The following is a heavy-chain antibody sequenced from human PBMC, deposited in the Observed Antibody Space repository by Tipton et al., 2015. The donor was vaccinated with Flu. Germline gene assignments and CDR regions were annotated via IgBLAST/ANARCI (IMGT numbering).Heavy chain of an antibody. V-gene: IGHV3-30*02. CDR2: IQSDGSSK. D-gene: IGHD7-27*01. J-gene: IGHJ4*02. CDR1: GFSLNTYG. Sequence: SLRLSCAASGFSLNTYGLHWVRQAPGKGLEWVALIQSDGSSKFYADSVKGRFSISRDISKNTVSLQMNSLRPEDTSVYYCARDSNWGSDYWGQGTLVTVSS. CDR3: ARDSNWGSDY.